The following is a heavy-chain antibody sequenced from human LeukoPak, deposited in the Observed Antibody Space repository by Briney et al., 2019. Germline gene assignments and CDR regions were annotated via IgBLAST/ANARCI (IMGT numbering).Heavy chain of an antibody. Sequence: GGSLRLSCAASGFTFTNYGMHWVRQAPGKGLEWVAVTWYDGSNKYYADSVKGRFTISRDNSKNTLYLQMNSLRAEDTAVYYCARDPPSAYTSPSFYFDYWGQGTLVTVSS. D-gene: IGHD6-6*01. CDR1: GFTFTNYG. V-gene: IGHV3-33*01. CDR3: ARDPPSAYTSPSFYFDY. CDR2: TWYDGSNK. J-gene: IGHJ4*02.